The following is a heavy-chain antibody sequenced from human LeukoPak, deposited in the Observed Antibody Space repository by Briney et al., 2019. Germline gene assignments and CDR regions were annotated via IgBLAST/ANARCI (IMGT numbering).Heavy chain of an antibody. CDR3: ARGSSSSWDYYYYMDV. CDR1: GFTVSSNY. D-gene: IGHD6-13*01. Sequence: PGGSLRLSCAASGFTVSSNYMSWVRQPPGKGLEWVSVIYSGGCTYYATSVKGRFTIFRDNSENTLYLQMNSLRAEDTAVYYCARGSSSSWDYYYYMDVWGEGTTVTISS. V-gene: IGHV3-66*01. CDR2: IYSGGCT. J-gene: IGHJ6*03.